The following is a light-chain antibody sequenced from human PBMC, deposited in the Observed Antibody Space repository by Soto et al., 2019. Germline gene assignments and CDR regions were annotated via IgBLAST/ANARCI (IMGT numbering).Light chain of an antibody. CDR3: CSYAGSFTLL. Sequence: QSALTQPRSVSGSPGQSVTISCTGTSSDVGRYNYVSWYQQHPGKAPQLMIYDVSKRPSGVPDRFSASKSGNTDSLTISGLQAEDEADYYCCSYAGSFTLLFGGGTKLTVL. CDR1: SSDVGRYNY. CDR2: DVS. V-gene: IGLV2-11*01. J-gene: IGLJ2*01.